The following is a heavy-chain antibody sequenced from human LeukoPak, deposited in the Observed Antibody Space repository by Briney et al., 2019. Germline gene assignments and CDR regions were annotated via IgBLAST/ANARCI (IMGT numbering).Heavy chain of an antibody. J-gene: IGHJ4*02. D-gene: IGHD3-22*01. CDR2: IYYGGST. CDR3: ASLPTVYSRGYLAL. CDR1: GGSINSSSYY. Sequence: SETLSLTCAVSGGSINSSSYYWGWIRQPPGKGLEWIGSIYYGGSTYYNPSLKSRVTISVDMSKNQFSLKLSSVTAAHTAVYYCASLPTVYSRGYLALWGQGTLVTVSS. V-gene: IGHV4-39*07.